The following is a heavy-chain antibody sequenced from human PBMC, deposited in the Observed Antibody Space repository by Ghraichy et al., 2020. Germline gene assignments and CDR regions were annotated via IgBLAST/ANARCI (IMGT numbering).Heavy chain of an antibody. CDR2: IYYSGST. Sequence: SETLSLTCTVSGGSISSYYWSWIRQPPGKGLEWIGYIYYSGSTNYNPSLKSRVTISVDTSKNQFSLKLSSVTAADTAVYYCARVKVIWGAFDIWGQGTMVTVSS. J-gene: IGHJ3*02. CDR1: GGSISSYY. CDR3: ARVKVIWGAFDI. V-gene: IGHV4-59*08. D-gene: IGHD3-16*02.